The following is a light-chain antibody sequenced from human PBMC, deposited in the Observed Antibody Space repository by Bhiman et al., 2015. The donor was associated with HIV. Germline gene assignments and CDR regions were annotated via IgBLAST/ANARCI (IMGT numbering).Light chain of an antibody. V-gene: IGLV2-14*01. CDR3: SSYTTSSTYV. Sequence: QSTLTQPASVSGSPGQSITISCSGSSSDVGDYNYVSWYQQSPGKPPKLLIYDVNNRPSGVPNRFSGSKSDNTASLTISGLQAEDEADYYCSSYTTSSTYVFGTGTKVTVL. CDR1: SSDVGDYNY. CDR2: DVN. J-gene: IGLJ1*01.